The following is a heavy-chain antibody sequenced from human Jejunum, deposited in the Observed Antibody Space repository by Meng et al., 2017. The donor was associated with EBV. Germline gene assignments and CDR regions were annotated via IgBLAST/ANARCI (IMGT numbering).Heavy chain of an antibody. Sequence: VELGEGGGGLVTPGGSLRLSGVASGFTFSNAGMGWVRQARGKGLEWVGRIKRKIDGEATDYAAPVKGRFTISRDDSKNTVYLQMNSLKTEDTAVYYCFDHAYWGQGTLVTVSS. CDR3: FDHAY. V-gene: IGHV3-15*01. J-gene: IGHJ4*02. CDR2: IKRKIDGEAT. CDR1: GFTFSNAG.